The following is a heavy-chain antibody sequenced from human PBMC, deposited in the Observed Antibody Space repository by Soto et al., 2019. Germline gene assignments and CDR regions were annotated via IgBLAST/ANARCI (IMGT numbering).Heavy chain of an antibody. CDR2: IYYSGTT. CDR1: GDSIGRYY. Sequence: PSETQSLTCTVSGDSIGRYYWSWIRQPPGKGLEWIGYIYYSGTTNYNPSLKSRVTISVDTSQRQFFLTLPAVTAAETAVYFCSRASHYYNSTGYYYSGFDNCGQGTPVPASP. CDR3: SRASHYYNSTGYYYSGFDN. D-gene: IGHD3-22*01. V-gene: IGHV4-59*01. J-gene: IGHJ4*02.